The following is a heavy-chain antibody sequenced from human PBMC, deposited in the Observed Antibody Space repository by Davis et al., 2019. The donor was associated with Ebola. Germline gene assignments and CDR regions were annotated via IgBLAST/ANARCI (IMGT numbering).Heavy chain of an antibody. V-gene: IGHV4-61*08. Sequence: PSETLSLTCTVSGGAVSSGGYFWAWIRQPPGKGLEWIGYIYSSGGTSLSPSLVSRVTILRYTSKNQFSLNLRFLTAADTAVYYCARVGDFQGVYWGQGARVTVSS. CDR1: GGAVSSGGYF. CDR3: ARVGDFQGVY. J-gene: IGHJ4*02. D-gene: IGHD2/OR15-2a*01. CDR2: IYSSGGT.